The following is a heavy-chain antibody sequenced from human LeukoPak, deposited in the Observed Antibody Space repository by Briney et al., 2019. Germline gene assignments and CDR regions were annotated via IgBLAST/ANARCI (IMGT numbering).Heavy chain of an antibody. CDR1: GYTFTSYG. Sequence: GASVKVSCKASGYTFTSYGISWVRQAPGQGLEWMGWNSANDGNTDYPQKLQGRVTMTTDTSTSAAYMELRSLRTDDTAVYYCARESHVTREDYWGQGTLVTVSS. J-gene: IGHJ4*02. V-gene: IGHV1-18*01. CDR2: NSANDGNT. CDR3: ARESHVTREDY. D-gene: IGHD3-10*01.